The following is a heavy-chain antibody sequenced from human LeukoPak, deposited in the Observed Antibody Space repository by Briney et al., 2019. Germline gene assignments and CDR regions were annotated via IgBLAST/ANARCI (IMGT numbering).Heavy chain of an antibody. CDR1: GGTFSSYA. CDR3: ARAPYCSSTSCYGYFDY. D-gene: IGHD2-2*01. J-gene: IGHJ4*02. V-gene: IGHV1-69*04. Sequence: ASVKVSCKASGGTFSSYAISWVRQAPGQGLEWMGRIIPILGIANYEQKFQGRVTLTADKSTSTAYMELSSLRSEDTAVYYCARAPYCSSTSCYGYFDYWGQGTLVTVSS. CDR2: IIPILGIA.